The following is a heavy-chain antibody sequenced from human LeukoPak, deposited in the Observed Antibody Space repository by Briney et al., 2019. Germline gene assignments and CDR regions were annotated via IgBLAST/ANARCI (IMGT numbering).Heavy chain of an antibody. J-gene: IGHJ4*02. CDR1: GFTFTSYG. CDR2: IWYDGSNK. CDR3: ARDGYDISTGYYAYHFDY. Sequence: PGGSLRLSCAASGFTFTSYGMHWVRQAPGKGLEWVAVIWYDGSNKYYADSVKGRFTISRDNSKNTLYLQMNSLRVEDTAVYYCARDGYDISTGYYAYHFDYWGQGTLVTVSS. D-gene: IGHD3-9*01. V-gene: IGHV3-33*01.